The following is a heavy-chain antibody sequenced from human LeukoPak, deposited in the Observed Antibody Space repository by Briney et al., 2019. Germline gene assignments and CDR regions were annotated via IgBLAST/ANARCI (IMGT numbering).Heavy chain of an antibody. Sequence: GGSWRFSCAAPGFTFSSYWMHWVRQGPGKGLVGFSRINSDGSSTSYADSVKGRFTISRDNAKNTLYLQMNSLRAEDTAVYYCATSLTMVRGYDYWGQGTLVTVSS. CDR3: ATSLTMVRGYDY. J-gene: IGHJ4*02. D-gene: IGHD3-10*01. V-gene: IGHV3-74*01. CDR2: INSDGSST. CDR1: GFTFSSYW.